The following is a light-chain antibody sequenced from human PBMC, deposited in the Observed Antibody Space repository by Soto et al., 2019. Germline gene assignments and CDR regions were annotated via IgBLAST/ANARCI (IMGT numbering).Light chain of an antibody. V-gene: IGLV2-14*01. J-gene: IGLJ3*02. CDR2: DVN. CDR3: SSYTSSSTLV. Sequence: QSVLTQPASVSGSPGQSITISCTGTSSDVGGYDYVSWYQQHPGKAPKVMIYDVNNRPPGVSNRFSGSKSGNTASLTISGLQAEDEADYYCSSYTSSSTLVFGGGTKVTVL. CDR1: SSDVGGYDY.